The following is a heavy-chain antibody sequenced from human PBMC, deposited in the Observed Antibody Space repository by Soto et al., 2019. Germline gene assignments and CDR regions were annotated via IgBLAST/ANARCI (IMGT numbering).Heavy chain of an antibody. Sequence: QVQLVQSGAEVKKPGASVKVSCKASGYTFTGYYMLWVRQAPGQGLEWMGWINPNSGGTNYAQKFQGWVTMTRDTSISTAYMELSRLRSDDTAVYYCARGGDLYCSGGSCYSWFDPWGQGTLVTVSS. V-gene: IGHV1-2*04. CDR2: INPNSGGT. CDR1: GYTFTGYY. J-gene: IGHJ5*02. D-gene: IGHD2-15*01. CDR3: ARGGDLYCSGGSCYSWFDP.